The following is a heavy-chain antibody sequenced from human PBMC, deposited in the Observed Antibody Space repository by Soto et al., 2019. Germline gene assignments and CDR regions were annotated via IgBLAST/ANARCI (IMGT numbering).Heavy chain of an antibody. CDR2: ISAYTGNT. CDR3: ARLPRGDDFGGDYYYFTAV. D-gene: IGHD2-21*02. Sequence: QGVEWMGWISAYTGNTNYAQKLQGRVTMTTDTSTSTAYMELRSLRSDDTAVYYCARLPRGDDFGGDYYYFTAVWGKGTTV. V-gene: IGHV1-18*01. J-gene: IGHJ6*03.